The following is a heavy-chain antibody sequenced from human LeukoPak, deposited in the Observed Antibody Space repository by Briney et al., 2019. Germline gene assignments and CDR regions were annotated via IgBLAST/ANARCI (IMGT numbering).Heavy chain of an antibody. J-gene: IGHJ4*02. CDR3: ARGVRQVYGSGSNFDY. CDR2: IYYSGST. V-gene: IGHV4-39*07. CDR1: GGSISSSRYY. Sequence: SETLSLTCTVSGGSISSSRYYWGWIRQPPGKGLEWIGSIYYSGSTYYNPSLKSRVTISVDTSKNQFSLKLSSVTAADTAVYYCARGVRQVYGSGSNFDYWGQGTLVTVSS. D-gene: IGHD3-10*01.